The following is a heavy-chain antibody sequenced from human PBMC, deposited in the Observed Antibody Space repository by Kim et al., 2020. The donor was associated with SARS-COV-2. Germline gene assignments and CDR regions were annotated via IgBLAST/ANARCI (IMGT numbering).Heavy chain of an antibody. CDR2: ISGSGGST. CDR1: GFTFSSYA. Sequence: GGSLRLSCAASGFTFSSYAMSWVRQAPGKGLEWVSAISGSGGSTYYADSVKGRFTISRDNSKNTLYLQMNSLRAEDTAVYYCASNTNSGWYRGTCFDYWGQGTLVTVSS. CDR3: ASNTNSGWYRGTCFDY. J-gene: IGHJ4*02. D-gene: IGHD6-19*01. V-gene: IGHV3-23*01.